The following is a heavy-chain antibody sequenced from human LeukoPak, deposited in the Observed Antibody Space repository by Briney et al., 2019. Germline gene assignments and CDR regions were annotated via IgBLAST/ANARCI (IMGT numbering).Heavy chain of an antibody. CDR3: ARAQGDRYLLSHYYYYMDV. V-gene: IGHV3-7*01. CDR2: IKQDGSEK. D-gene: IGHD2/OR15-2a*01. CDR1: GFTFSNAW. J-gene: IGHJ6*03. Sequence: GGSLRLSWAASGFTFSNAWMSWVRQAAGKGLEWVADIKQDGSEKYYVDSVKGRFTISRQNAKKSLFLQMDGLTVDDTAVYFCARAQGDRYLLSHYYYYMDVWGKGTTVTISS.